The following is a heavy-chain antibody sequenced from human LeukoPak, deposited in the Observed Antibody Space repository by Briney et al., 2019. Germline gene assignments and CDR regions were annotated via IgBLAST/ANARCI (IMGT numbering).Heavy chain of an antibody. CDR2: IIPILGIA. D-gene: IGHD6-13*01. V-gene: IGHV1-69*04. CDR1: GGTFSSYA. CDR3: ARTHGEAAGPDWFDY. J-gene: IGHJ4*02. Sequence: SVKVSCKASGGTFSSYAISWVRQAPGQGLEWMGRIIPILGIANYAQKFQGRVTITADKSTSTAYMELSSLRSEDTAVYYCARTHGEAAGPDWFDYWGQGTLVTVSS.